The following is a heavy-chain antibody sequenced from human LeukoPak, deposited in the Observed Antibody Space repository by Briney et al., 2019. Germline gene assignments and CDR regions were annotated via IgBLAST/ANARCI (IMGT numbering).Heavy chain of an antibody. Sequence: GGSLRLSCAASGFTFNTYAMSWVRQAPGKGLEWVSSISGGDVTTSYADSVKGRFTISRDNSKNTLYLGMDSLRAEDTAVYYCARTYCSSTSCYNKYWGQGTLVTVSS. J-gene: IGHJ4*02. CDR2: ISGGDVTT. V-gene: IGHV3-23*01. CDR1: GFTFNTYA. D-gene: IGHD2-2*02. CDR3: ARTYCSSTSCYNKY.